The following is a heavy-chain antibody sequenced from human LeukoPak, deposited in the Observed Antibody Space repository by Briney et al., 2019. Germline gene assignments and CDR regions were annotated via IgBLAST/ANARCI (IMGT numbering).Heavy chain of an antibody. CDR1: GFTFSNNW. J-gene: IGHJ4*02. V-gene: IGHV3-7*01. D-gene: IGHD1-7*01. Sequence: GGSLRLSCAASGFTFSNNWMTWVRQAPGKGLEWVANIKQDGSETYYADSVKGRFTISRDIAKNSLYLQMNSLGAEDTAVYYCAKAKERNNWNFHYFDYWGQGTLVTVSS. CDR2: IKQDGSET. CDR3: AKAKERNNWNFHYFDY.